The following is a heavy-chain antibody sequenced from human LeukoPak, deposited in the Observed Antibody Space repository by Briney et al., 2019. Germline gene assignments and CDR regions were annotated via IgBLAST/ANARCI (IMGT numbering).Heavy chain of an antibody. CDR3: TRGKPETVFDS. V-gene: IGHV4-59*12. J-gene: IGHJ4*01. Sequence: SETLSLTCTVSGGSISSYYWSWIRQPPGKGLEWIGYIYYSGSPNYNPSLKTRVHISLDRSKDQFSLKLTSVTAADTAVYYCTRGKPETVFDSWGRGTLVTVSS. CDR2: IYYSGSP. CDR1: GGSISSYY.